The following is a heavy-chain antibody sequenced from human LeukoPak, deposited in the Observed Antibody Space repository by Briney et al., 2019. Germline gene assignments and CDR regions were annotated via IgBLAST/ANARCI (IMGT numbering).Heavy chain of an antibody. CDR3: ARAGVAYYYDSSGYPVAEYFQH. D-gene: IGHD3-22*01. CDR2: ISAYNGNT. CDR1: GYTFTSYG. J-gene: IGHJ1*01. V-gene: IGHV1-18*01. Sequence: ASVKVSCKASGYTFTSYGISWVRQAPGQGLEWMGWISAYNGNTNYAQKLQGRVTMTTDTSTSTAYMELRSLRSDDTAVYYCARAGVAYYYDSSGYPVAEYFQHWGQGTLVTVSS.